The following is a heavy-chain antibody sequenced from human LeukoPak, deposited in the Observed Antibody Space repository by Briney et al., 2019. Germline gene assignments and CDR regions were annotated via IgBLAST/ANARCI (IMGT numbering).Heavy chain of an antibody. V-gene: IGHV4-61*02. Sequence: SETLSLTCTVSGGSISSGSYYWSWIRQPAGKGLEWIGRIYTSGSTNYNPSLKSRVTISVDTSKNQFSLKLSSVTAADTAVYYCARDAAKPMNWFDPWGQGTLVTVSP. D-gene: IGHD6-25*01. CDR1: GGSISSGSYY. CDR3: ARDAAKPMNWFDP. CDR2: IYTSGST. J-gene: IGHJ5*02.